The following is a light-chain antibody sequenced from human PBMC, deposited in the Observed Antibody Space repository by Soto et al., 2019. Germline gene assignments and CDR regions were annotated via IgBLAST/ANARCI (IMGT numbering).Light chain of an antibody. Sequence: EIVMTQSPATLSVSPGERATLSCRASQSVSSNLAWYQQKPGQAPRLLIYGASTRATGIPARFSGSGSGTEFTLTISSLKSEDFAVYYCQQYNNWPPMYTFGQGNKLEIK. J-gene: IGKJ2*01. CDR3: QQYNNWPPMYT. CDR2: GAS. CDR1: QSVSSN. V-gene: IGKV3-15*01.